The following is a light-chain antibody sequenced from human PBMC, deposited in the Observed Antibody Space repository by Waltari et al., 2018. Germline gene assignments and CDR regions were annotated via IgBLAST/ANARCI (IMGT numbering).Light chain of an antibody. J-gene: IGLJ3*02. CDR1: SSNIGGNS. V-gene: IGLV1-44*01. CDR2: SNI. CDR3: ATWDDSLNVPV. Sequence: QSGLTQPPSASATPGQRVTLSCTGSSSNIGGNSVSWYQQVPGTAPKLLMYSNIRRPSGVPDRFSGSTSGTSASLAISGFQSDDAADYYCATWDDSLNVPVFGGGTRVTVL.